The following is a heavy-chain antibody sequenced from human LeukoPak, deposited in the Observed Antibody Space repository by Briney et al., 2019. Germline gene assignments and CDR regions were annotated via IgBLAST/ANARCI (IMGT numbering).Heavy chain of an antibody. CDR1: GFTFSSHT. CDR3: ASQMPTSGSYQTGGFDY. J-gene: IGHJ4*02. Sequence: GGSLRLSCAASGFTFSSHTMHWVRQAPDKGLEWVATVSSHGINKYYPDSVKGRFTISRDNSRNTLDLQMNSLRPEDTAVYYCASQMPTSGSYQTGGFDYWGQGTLVTVSS. D-gene: IGHD1-26*01. V-gene: IGHV3-30*04. CDR2: VSSHGINK.